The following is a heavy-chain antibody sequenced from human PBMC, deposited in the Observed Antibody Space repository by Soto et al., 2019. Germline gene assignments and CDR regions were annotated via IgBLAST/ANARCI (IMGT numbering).Heavy chain of an antibody. V-gene: IGHV3-72*01. CDR1: GLIFSDYH. J-gene: IGHJ6*02. CDR2: IRRKANSYTT. CDR3: AMLGGWSGGSSGMDV. Sequence: EVQLVESGGGLVQPGGSLRLSCAASGLIFSDYHMDWVRQAPGKGLEWVGRIRRKANSYTTDYAASVKGRFTISRDDSKSSLYLQMNSLKSEDTDVYYCAMLGGWSGGSSGMDVWGQGTTVTVSS. D-gene: IGHD6-19*01.